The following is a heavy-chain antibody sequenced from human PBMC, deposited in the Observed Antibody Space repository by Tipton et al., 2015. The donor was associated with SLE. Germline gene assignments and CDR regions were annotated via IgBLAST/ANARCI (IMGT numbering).Heavy chain of an antibody. Sequence: GSLRLSCTASGFTFGDYAMSWVRQAPGKGLEWVSAISGSGGSTYYADSVKGRFTISRDNSKNTLYPQMNSLRAEDTAVYYCAKGGTMIVVVIWEYFQHWGQGTLVTVSS. CDR3: AKGGTMIVVVIWEYFQH. D-gene: IGHD3-22*01. J-gene: IGHJ1*01. CDR1: GFTFGDYA. CDR2: ISGSGGST. V-gene: IGHV3-23*01.